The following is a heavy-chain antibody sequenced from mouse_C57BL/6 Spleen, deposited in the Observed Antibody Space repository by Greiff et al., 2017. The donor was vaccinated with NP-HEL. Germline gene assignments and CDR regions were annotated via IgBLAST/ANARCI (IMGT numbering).Heavy chain of an antibody. J-gene: IGHJ1*03. CDR3: ARGDGSSHWYFDV. D-gene: IGHD1-1*01. CDR1: GYSITSGYY. V-gene: IGHV3-6*01. CDR2: ISYDGSN. Sequence: EVQVVESGPGLVKPSQSLSLTCSVTGYSITSGYYWNWIRQFPGNKLEWMGYISYDGSNNYNPSLKNRISITRDTSKNQFFLKLNSVTTEDTATYYCARGDGSSHWYFDVWGTGTTVTVSS.